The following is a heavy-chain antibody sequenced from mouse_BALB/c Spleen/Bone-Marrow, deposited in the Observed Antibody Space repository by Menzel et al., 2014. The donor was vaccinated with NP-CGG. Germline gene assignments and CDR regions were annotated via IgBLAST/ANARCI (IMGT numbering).Heavy chain of an antibody. V-gene: IGHV1S137*01. CDR1: GYTFTDYA. D-gene: IGHD1-1*01. J-gene: IGHJ2*01. CDR2: ISTYYDDA. Sequence: VQLQESGAELVRPGVSVKISCKGSGYTFTDYAMHWVKQSHAKSLEWIGVISTYYDDANYNQKFKGKATMTVDKSSSTAYMQLSSLTSVDSAVYFCARNSYYGSSYNYFDYWGQGTTLTVSS. CDR3: ARNSYYGSSYNYFDY.